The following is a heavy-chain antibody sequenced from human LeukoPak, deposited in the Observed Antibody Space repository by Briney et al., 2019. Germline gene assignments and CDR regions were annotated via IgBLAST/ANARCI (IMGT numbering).Heavy chain of an antibody. V-gene: IGHV1-3*03. CDR3: ARVVKYSSGPLTDLLPYYFDY. Sequence: AAVKVSCKASGYTFTNYAMHWVRQAPVQRLEWMGWINAGNGNTKYSQEFQGRVTITRDTSASTAYMELSSLRSEDMAVYYCARVVKYSSGPLTDLLPYYFDYWGQGTLVTVSS. D-gene: IGHD6-19*01. CDR1: GYTFTNYA. J-gene: IGHJ4*02. CDR2: INAGNGNT.